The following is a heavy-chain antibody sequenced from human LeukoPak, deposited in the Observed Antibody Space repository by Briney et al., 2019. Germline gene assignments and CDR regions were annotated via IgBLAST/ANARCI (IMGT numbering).Heavy chain of an antibody. J-gene: IGHJ4*02. CDR3: ARRKWAAGSFDY. Sequence: GESLKISCKASGYRFTSYWIGWVRQMPGKGLEWMAIIYPGDSDTKYSPSFQGHVTISANTSITTAYLEYSSLKASDTAMYFCARRKWAAGSFDYWGQGALVTVSS. CDR2: IYPGDSDT. CDR1: GYRFTSYW. D-gene: IGHD6-13*01. V-gene: IGHV5-51*01.